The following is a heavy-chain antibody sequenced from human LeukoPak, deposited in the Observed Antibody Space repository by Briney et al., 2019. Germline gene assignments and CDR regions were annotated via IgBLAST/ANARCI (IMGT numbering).Heavy chain of an antibody. J-gene: IGHJ4*02. D-gene: IGHD2-2*02. CDR2: INHSGST. CDR3: ARGTDCSSTSCYSADVIDY. CDR1: GGSFSGYY. Sequence: SETLSLTCAVYGGSFSGYYWSWIRQPPGKGLEWIGEINHSGSTNYNPSLKSRVTISVDTSKNQFSLKLSSVTAADTAVYYCARGTDCSSTSCYSADVIDYWGQGILVTVSS. V-gene: IGHV4-34*01.